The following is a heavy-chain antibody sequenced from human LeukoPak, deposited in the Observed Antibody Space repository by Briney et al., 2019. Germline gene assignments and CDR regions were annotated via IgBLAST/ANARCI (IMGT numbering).Heavy chain of an antibody. D-gene: IGHD3-10*01. Sequence: SETLSLTCTVSGGSINNYYWSWIRQPPGKGLEWIGYIYYSGSTNYNPSLKSRVTISVDTSKNQFSLKLTSVTAADTAVYYCAREAVAGGSGSNYYYYGADVWGQGTTVTVSS. J-gene: IGHJ6*02. V-gene: IGHV4-59*01. CDR1: GGSINNYY. CDR2: IYYSGST. CDR3: AREAVAGGSGSNYYYYGADV.